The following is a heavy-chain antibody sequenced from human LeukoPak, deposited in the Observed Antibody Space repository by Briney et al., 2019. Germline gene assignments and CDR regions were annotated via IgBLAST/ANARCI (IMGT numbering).Heavy chain of an antibody. Sequence: NPGGSLRLSCAASGFTFSSYSMNWVRQAPGKGLEWVSSISSSSSYIYYADSVKGRFTISRDNAKNSLYLQMNSLRAEDTAVYYCARDPVDSERRYSNYYFDYWGQGTLVTVSS. V-gene: IGHV3-21*01. J-gene: IGHJ4*02. CDR3: ARDPVDSERRYSNYYFDY. CDR1: GFTFSSYS. D-gene: IGHD4-11*01. CDR2: ISSSSSYI.